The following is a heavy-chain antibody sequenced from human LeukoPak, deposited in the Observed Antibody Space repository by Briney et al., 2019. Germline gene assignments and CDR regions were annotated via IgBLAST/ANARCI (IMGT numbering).Heavy chain of an antibody. CDR1: GGSISSSNYY. Sequence: SETLSLTCTVSGGSISSSNYYWGWIRQPPGKGLEWIGSIYYSGSTYYNPSLKSRVTISVDTSKNQFSLKLSSVTAADTAVYYCARVSGIWFGELDYWGQGTLVTVSS. CDR3: ARVSGIWFGELDY. D-gene: IGHD3-10*01. CDR2: IYYSGST. V-gene: IGHV4-39*07. J-gene: IGHJ4*02.